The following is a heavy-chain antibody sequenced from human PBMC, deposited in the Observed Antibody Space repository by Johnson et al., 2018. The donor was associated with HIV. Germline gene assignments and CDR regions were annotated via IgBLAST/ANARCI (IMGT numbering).Heavy chain of an antibody. J-gene: IGHJ3*02. CDR3: AKDRAAVAGPGGGAFDI. V-gene: IGHV3-NL1*01. CDR2: INWNGGSS. CDR1: GFTFSNYD. Sequence: QLVESGGGVVQPGRSLRLSCAASGFTFSNYDMHWVRQAPGKGLEWVSGINWNGGSSGYADSVKARFTISRDNSKNTLYLQMNSLRAEDTAVYSCAKDRAAVAGPGGGAFDIWGQGTMVTVSS. D-gene: IGHD6-19*01.